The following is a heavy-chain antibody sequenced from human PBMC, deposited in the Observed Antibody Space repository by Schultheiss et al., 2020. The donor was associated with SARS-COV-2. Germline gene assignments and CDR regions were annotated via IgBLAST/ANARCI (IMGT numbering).Heavy chain of an antibody. Sequence: GGSLRLSCAASGFTFDDYAMHWVRQAPGKGLEWVAVIWYDGSNKYYADSVKGRFTISRDNSKNSLYLQMNSLRAEDTAVYYCTTDEILGELSSYFDYWGQGTLVTVSS. D-gene: IGHD3-16*02. J-gene: IGHJ4*02. CDR3: TTDEILGELSSYFDY. CDR1: GFTFDDYA. CDR2: IWYDGSNK. V-gene: IGHV3-33*08.